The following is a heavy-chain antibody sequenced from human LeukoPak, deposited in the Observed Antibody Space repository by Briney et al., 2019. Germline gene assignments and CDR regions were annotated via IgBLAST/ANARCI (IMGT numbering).Heavy chain of an antibody. Sequence: SETLSLTCAVYGGSSSNYYWNWIRQSPGEGLEWIGEINQSGSTKYNPPLKSRVTISGDTSKNQFSLRLNSVTAADTAVYFCARAYRAHQTFHSYHYFDYWGQGTLVTVSS. D-gene: IGHD5-18*01. V-gene: IGHV4-34*01. CDR3: ARAYRAHQTFHSYHYFDY. CDR1: GGSSSNYY. CDR2: INQSGST. J-gene: IGHJ4*02.